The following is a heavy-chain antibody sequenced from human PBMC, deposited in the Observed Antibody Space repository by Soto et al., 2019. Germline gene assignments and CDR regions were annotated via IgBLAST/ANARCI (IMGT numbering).Heavy chain of an antibody. CDR1: GFTFSSYC. CDR2: IWYDGSNK. Sequence: GGSLRLSCAASGFTFSSYCMHWVRQAPGKGLEWVAVIWYDGSNKYYADSVKGRFTISRDNSKNTLYLQMNSLRAEDTAVYYCARDGYCSGGSCYSVPVFDYWGQGTLVTVSS. D-gene: IGHD2-15*01. CDR3: ARDGYCSGGSCYSVPVFDY. V-gene: IGHV3-33*01. J-gene: IGHJ4*02.